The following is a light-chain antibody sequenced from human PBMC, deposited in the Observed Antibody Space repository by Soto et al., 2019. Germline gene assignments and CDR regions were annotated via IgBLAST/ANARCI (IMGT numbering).Light chain of an antibody. Sequence: QSALTQPASVSGSPGQSITISCTGTSSDVGAYNSVAWYQHNPGKAPKLMIYDVSNRPSGVSSRFSGSKSGNTASLTISGLQAEDEADYYCSSYTSSSTLFGTGTKVTVL. CDR2: DVS. V-gene: IGLV2-14*01. CDR1: SSDVGAYNS. J-gene: IGLJ1*01. CDR3: SSYTSSSTL.